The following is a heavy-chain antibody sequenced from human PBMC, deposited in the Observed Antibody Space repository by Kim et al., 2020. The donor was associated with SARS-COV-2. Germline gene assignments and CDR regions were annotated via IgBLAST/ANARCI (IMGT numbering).Heavy chain of an antibody. CDR1: GGSISSGGYY. CDR2: IYYSGST. CDR3: ASNFRYDSSGYLFDY. V-gene: IGHV4-31*03. D-gene: IGHD3-22*01. Sequence: SETLSLTCTVSGGSISSGGYYWSWIRQHPGKGLEWIGYIYYSGSTYYNPSLKSRVTISVDTSKNQFSLKLSSVTAADTAVYYCASNFRYDSSGYLFDYWGQGTLVTVSS. J-gene: IGHJ4*02.